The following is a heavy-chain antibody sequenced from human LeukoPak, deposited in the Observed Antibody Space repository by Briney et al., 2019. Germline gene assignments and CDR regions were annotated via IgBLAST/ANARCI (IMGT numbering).Heavy chain of an antibody. CDR3: AKGPGWLVATGGWFDP. CDR2: ISGSGGST. CDR1: GFTFSSYA. Sequence: GGSLRLSCAASGFTFSSYAMSWVRQAPGKGLEWVSVISGSGGSTYYADSVKGRFTISRDNSKNTLYLQMNSLRAEDTAVYYCAKGPGWLVATGGWFDPWGQGTLVTVSS. D-gene: IGHD5-12*01. V-gene: IGHV3-23*01. J-gene: IGHJ5*02.